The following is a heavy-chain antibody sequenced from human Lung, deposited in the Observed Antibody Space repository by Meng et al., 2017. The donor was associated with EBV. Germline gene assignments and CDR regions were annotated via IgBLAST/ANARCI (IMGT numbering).Heavy chain of an antibody. D-gene: IGHD4-23*01. CDR2: IKSKTDGGTT. CDR1: GFTFSNAW. J-gene: IGHJ4*02. Sequence: EVQLVESXGGLVKPGGSLSLSCAASGFTFSNAWMSWVRQAPGKGLEWVGRIKSKTDGGTTDYAAPVKGRFTISRDDSKNMLYLQMNSLKSEDTAVYYCTRWSYGGTAYWGQGTLGTVSS. V-gene: IGHV3-15*01. CDR3: TRWSYGGTAY.